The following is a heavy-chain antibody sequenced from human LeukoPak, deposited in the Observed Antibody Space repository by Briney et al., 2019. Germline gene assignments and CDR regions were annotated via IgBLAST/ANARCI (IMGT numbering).Heavy chain of an antibody. CDR1: GGSISSYY. D-gene: IGHD3-16*01. J-gene: IGHJ4*02. V-gene: IGHV4-59*08. CDR3: ARPTPEGGGRSEYYLAY. Sequence: PSETLSLTCTVSGGSISSYYWSWIRQPPGKGLEGFGYIYYSESTNYNPSLKTRVTISVDTSKNQFSLKLSSVTAADTAVYYCARPTPEGGGRSEYYLAYWGRGPVVTVFS. CDR2: IYYSEST.